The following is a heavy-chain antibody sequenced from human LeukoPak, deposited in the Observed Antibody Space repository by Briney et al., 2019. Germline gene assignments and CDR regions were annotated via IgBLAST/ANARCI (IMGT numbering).Heavy chain of an antibody. CDR2: ISGNGRNT. CDR3: ARVSSSGWYAFDF. J-gene: IGHJ3*01. CDR1: GFTFTTYA. D-gene: IGHD6-19*01. Sequence: GGSLRLSCAASGFTFTTYAMFWVRQAPGKGLEYVSGISGNGRNTYYGKSVQGRFTISRDNSKNTLYLQMGSLRAEDMAICYCARVSSSGWYAFDFWGQGTMVTVSS. V-gene: IGHV3-64*01.